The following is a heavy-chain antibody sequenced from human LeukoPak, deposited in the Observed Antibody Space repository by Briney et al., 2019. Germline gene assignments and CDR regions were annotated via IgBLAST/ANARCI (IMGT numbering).Heavy chain of an antibody. D-gene: IGHD3-3*01. CDR1: GGSISSGGYY. CDR3: ARASLSKYYDFWSGANWFDP. CDR2: TYYSGST. J-gene: IGHJ5*02. Sequence: SETLSLTCTVSGGSISSGGYYWSWIRQHPGKGLEWIGYTYYSGSTYYNPSLKSRVTISVDTSKNQFSLKLSSVTAADTAVYYCARASLSKYYDFWSGANWFDPWGQGTLVTVSS. V-gene: IGHV4-31*03.